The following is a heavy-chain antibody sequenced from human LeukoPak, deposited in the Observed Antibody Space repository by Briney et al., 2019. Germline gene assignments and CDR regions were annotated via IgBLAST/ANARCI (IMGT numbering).Heavy chain of an antibody. Sequence: QSGGSLRLSCAASRFTFSNSAMSWVRQAPGKGLEWVSSISDGGDSTYYADSVKGRFTISRDNSKNTLYLQMNSLRAEDTAVYYCAKHGNHHGQNYYGMDVWGQGTTVTVSS. D-gene: IGHD1-14*01. J-gene: IGHJ6*02. CDR1: RFTFSNSA. CDR3: AKHGNHHGQNYYGMDV. CDR2: ISDGGDST. V-gene: IGHV3-23*01.